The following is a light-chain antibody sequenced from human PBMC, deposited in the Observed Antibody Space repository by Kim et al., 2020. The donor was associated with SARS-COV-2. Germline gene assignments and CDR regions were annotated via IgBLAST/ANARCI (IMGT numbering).Light chain of an antibody. J-gene: IGKJ1*01. V-gene: IGKV3-20*01. CDR1: QSVSSSY. CDR2: GAS. Sequence: EIVLTQSPGTLSLSPGGRATLSCRASQSVSSSYLAWYQQKPGQAPRLLIYGASSRATGIPDRFSGSGSGTDFTLTISRLEPEDFAVYYCQQYGSFPWTFGQGTKVDIK. CDR3: QQYGSFPWT.